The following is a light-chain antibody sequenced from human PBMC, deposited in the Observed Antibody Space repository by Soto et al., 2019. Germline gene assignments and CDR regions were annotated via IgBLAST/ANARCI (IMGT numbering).Light chain of an antibody. CDR1: QSVKTK. J-gene: IGKJ1*01. CDR3: QQYSDWPPWT. CDR2: GAS. V-gene: IGKV3-15*01. Sequence: EIVMTQSPDTLSVSPGERASLSCRASQSVKTKLAWYQKKPGQPPRLLIYGASIRATGIPARFSGSGSGIEFTLTISSLQSEDFAVYYCQQYSDWPPWTFGQGTKVEIK.